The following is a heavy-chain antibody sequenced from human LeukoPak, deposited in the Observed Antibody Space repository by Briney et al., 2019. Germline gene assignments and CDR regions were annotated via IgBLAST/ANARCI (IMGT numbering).Heavy chain of an antibody. CDR2: ITSSGSPT. CDR3: ARDISSSTRAFDI. Sequence: GGSLRLSCASSGFSLSTYEMSWVRQAPGGGLGWISFITSSGSPTFYADSVKGRFTIFRDTAKNSLFLQMNNLRGEDTAVYYCARDISSSTRAFDIWGQGTMVTVS. D-gene: IGHD2-15*01. V-gene: IGHV3-48*03. CDR1: GFSLSTYE. J-gene: IGHJ3*02.